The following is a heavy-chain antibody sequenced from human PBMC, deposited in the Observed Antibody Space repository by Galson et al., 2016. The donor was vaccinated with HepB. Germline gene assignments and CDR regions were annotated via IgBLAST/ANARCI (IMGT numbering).Heavy chain of an antibody. CDR1: GDTFTSYQ. J-gene: IGHJ5*02. CDR3: AGSVWFGELYLDP. D-gene: IGHD3-10*01. CDR2: MNPDSGTT. Sequence: SVKVSCKASGDTFTSYQVHWVRQASGQGLEWMGWMNPDSGTTGYAQKFQGRVTMTRDTSISTVYMELSSLRSEDTAVYYCAGSVWFGELYLDPWGQGTLVTVSA. V-gene: IGHV1-8*01.